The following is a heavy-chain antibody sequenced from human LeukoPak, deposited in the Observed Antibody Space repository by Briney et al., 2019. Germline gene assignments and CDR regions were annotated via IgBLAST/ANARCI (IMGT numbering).Heavy chain of an antibody. Sequence: GESLKISCKVSGYSFISYWIGWVRQMPGKGLEWVGIIYPGDSDTRYSPSFQGQVTISVDTSINTAYLQWSSLKASDTAMYYCARQSAWSVFWSGYSDYWGQGTLVTVSS. CDR1: GYSFISYW. J-gene: IGHJ4*02. V-gene: IGHV5-51*01. CDR3: ARQSAWSVFWSGYSDY. D-gene: IGHD3-3*01. CDR2: IYPGDSDT.